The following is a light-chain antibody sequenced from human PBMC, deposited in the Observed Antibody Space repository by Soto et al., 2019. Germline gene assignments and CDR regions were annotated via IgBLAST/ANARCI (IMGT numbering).Light chain of an antibody. V-gene: IGKV3-11*01. CDR1: QSVGRY. J-gene: IGKJ1*01. Sequence: EIVLTQSPVTLSLSPGERVTLSCRASQSVGRYLAWYQQRPGQAPRLLFYDTSHRATGIPPRFSGSGSGTDFTLTISSLEPEDFAVYYCQQRSIWPWTFGQGTKVEVK. CDR2: DTS. CDR3: QQRSIWPWT.